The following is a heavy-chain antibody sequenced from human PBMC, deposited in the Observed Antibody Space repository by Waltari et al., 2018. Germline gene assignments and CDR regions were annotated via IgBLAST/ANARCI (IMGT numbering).Heavy chain of an antibody. V-gene: IGHV1-18*01. CDR2: IRAYNGNT. J-gene: IGHJ4*02. Sequence: QVQLVQSGAEVKKPGASVKVSCKASGYTFTSYGISWVRQAPGQGLDWMGWIRAYNGNTNNAQQLQGRFTMTTDTSPSTAYMELRSLRSDDTSVYYCAIDLDYYFDYWGQGPLVTVSS. CDR1: GYTFTSYG. D-gene: IGHD1-1*01. CDR3: AIDLDYYFDY.